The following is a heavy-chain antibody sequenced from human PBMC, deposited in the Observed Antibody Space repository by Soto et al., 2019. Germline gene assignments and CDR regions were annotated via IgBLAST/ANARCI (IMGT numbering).Heavy chain of an antibody. CDR2: VRDDGSKT. V-gene: IGHV3-33*01. Sequence: QVQIVESGGGVVQPGRSLRLSCAATGFTFNDYGTHWVRQARAKGPEWVALVRDDGSKTYYADSVRGRFTISRDNSKNTLYLQMNSLRAEDTAVYYCATSTATDAVDIWGQGTMVTVSS. J-gene: IGHJ3*02. CDR1: GFTFNDYG. CDR3: ATSTATDAVDI.